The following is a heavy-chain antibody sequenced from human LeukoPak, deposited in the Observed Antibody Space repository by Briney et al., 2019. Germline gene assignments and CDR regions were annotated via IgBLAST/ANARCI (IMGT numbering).Heavy chain of an antibody. J-gene: IGHJ4*02. D-gene: IGHD3-22*01. V-gene: IGHV3-7*01. Sequence: GGSLRLSCAASGFRFSGYWMSWVRQAPGKGLEWVANIKQDGSEKYYVDSVRGGFPISRDNAKNSLYLQMNSLRAADTAVYSCARNPAYYYPEFFDYWAQGTLVTVSS. CDR1: GFRFSGYW. CDR3: ARNPAYYYPEFFDY. CDR2: IKQDGSEK.